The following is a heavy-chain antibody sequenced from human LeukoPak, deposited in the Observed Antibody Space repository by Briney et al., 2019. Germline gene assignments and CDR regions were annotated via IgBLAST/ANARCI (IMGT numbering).Heavy chain of an antibody. V-gene: IGHV1-8*01. CDR3: ARSENTDGVSYYYYYMDV. D-gene: IGHD2-8*01. CDR2: MNPNSGNT. Sequence: ASVKVSCKASGYTFTSYDINWVRQATGHGLEWMGWMNPNSGNTGYAQKFQGRVTMTRNTSISTAYMELSSLRSEDTAVYYCARSENTDGVSYYYYYMDVWGKGTTVTVSS. J-gene: IGHJ6*03. CDR1: GYTFTSYD.